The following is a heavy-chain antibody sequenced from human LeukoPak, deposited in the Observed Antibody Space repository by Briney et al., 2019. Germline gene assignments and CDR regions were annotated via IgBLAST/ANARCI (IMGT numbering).Heavy chain of an antibody. V-gene: IGHV1-69*04. CDR2: IIPILGMA. Sequence: SVKVSCKASGGTFSSYAISWVRQAPGQGLEWMGRIIPILGMANYAQKFQGRVTITADKSTSTAYMELSSLRSEDTAVYYCARGAYYYYGMDVWGQGTTVTVSS. J-gene: IGHJ6*02. CDR3: ARGAYYYYGMDV. CDR1: GGTFSSYA.